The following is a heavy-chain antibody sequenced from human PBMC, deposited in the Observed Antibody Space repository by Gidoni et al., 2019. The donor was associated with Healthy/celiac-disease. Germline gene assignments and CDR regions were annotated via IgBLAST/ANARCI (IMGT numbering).Heavy chain of an antibody. D-gene: IGHD3-22*01. CDR3: ARDVSSGSRWFDP. Sequence: PGQGLEWMGGIIPIFGTANYAQKFQGRVTITADESTSTAYMELSSLRSEDTAVYYCARDVSSGSRWFDPWGQGTLVTVSS. V-gene: IGHV1-69*01. CDR2: IIPIFGTA. J-gene: IGHJ5*02.